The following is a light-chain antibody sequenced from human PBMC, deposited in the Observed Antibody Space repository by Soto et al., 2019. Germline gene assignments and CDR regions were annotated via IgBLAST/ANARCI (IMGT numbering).Light chain of an antibody. CDR2: GAS. J-gene: IGKJ4*01. CDR1: QSISSN. CDR3: QEYSEWPLA. V-gene: IGKV3-15*01. Sequence: EIVMTQSPPTLSVSPGERATLSCRASQSISSNLAWYQQKPGQAPSLLVYGASTRATGIPTRFSASGSGTEFTLTISGLLPEDSAVYYCQEYSEWPLAFGGGTKVEIK.